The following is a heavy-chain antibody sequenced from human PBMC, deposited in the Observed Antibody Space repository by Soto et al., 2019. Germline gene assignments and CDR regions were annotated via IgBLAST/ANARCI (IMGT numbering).Heavy chain of an antibody. Sequence: PSETLSLTCAVYGGSFANYYWNWIRQPPGKGLEWIGEINYSGSTDYNPSLESRVTISVDTSKNQFSLNLSSVTAADTAIYYCARVGRYTSGRYLDYFGYWGQGTVVTVSS. CDR3: ARVGRYTSGRYLDYFGY. V-gene: IGHV4-34*01. CDR1: GGSFANYY. D-gene: IGHD6-19*01. CDR2: INYSGST. J-gene: IGHJ4*02.